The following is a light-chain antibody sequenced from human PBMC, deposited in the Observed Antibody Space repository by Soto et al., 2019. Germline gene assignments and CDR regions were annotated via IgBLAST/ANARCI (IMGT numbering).Light chain of an antibody. CDR3: QQYYSYPQG. V-gene: IGKV1-8*01. CDR1: QGISSY. CDR2: AAS. Sequence: AIRMTQSPSSLSASTGDRVTSTCRASQGISSYLAWYQQKPGKAPKLLIYAASTLQSGVPSRFSGSGSGTDFTLTISCLQSEDFATYYCQQYYSYPQGFGPGTKVDIK. J-gene: IGKJ3*01.